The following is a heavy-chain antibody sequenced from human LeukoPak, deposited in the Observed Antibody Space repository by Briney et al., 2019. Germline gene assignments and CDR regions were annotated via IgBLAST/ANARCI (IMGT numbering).Heavy chain of an antibody. CDR3: ARGGSYWGVNHWFDP. V-gene: IGHV4-39*01. CDR1: GGSISSSSYY. Sequence: SETLSLTCTVSGGSISSSSYYWGWIRQPPGKGLEWIRSIYYSGSTYYNPSLKSRVTTSVDTSKNQFSLKLSSVTAADTAVYYCARGGSYWGVNHWFDPWGQGTLVTVSS. CDR2: IYYSGST. J-gene: IGHJ5*02. D-gene: IGHD1-26*01.